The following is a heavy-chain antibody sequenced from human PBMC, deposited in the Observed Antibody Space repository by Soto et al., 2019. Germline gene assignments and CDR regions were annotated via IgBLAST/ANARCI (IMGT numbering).Heavy chain of an antibody. CDR1: GFTFSSYW. J-gene: IGHJ6*03. Sequence: VQLVESGGGLVQPGGSLRLSCAASGFTFSSYWMHWVRQAPGKGLVWVSRINSDGSSTSYADSVKGRFTISRDNAKNTLYLQMNSLRAEDTAVYYCARAKGTAYYMDVWGKGTTVTVSS. CDR3: ARAKGTAYYMDV. D-gene: IGHD6-13*01. CDR2: INSDGSST. V-gene: IGHV3-74*01.